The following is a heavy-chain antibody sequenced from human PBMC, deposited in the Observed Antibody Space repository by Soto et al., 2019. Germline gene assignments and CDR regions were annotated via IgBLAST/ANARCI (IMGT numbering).Heavy chain of an antibody. V-gene: IGHV1-18*01. D-gene: IGHD3-3*01. CDR2: ISAYNGNT. CDR3: ARERPYDFWSGYYNFAY. Sequence: SVKVSCKTSGYTFTSYGISWVRQAPGQGLEWMGWISAYNGNTNYAQKLQGRVTMTTDTSTSTAYMELRSLRSDDTAVYYCARERPYDFWSGYYNFAYWGQGTLVTVSS. J-gene: IGHJ4*02. CDR1: GYTFTSYG.